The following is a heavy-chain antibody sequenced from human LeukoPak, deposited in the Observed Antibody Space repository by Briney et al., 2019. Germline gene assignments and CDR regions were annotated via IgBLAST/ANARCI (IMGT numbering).Heavy chain of an antibody. CDR3: AKEVSWRVAGTMGLDY. V-gene: IGHV3-53*01. Sequence: GGSLRLSCAASGFTVSSNYMIWVRQAPGKGLEWVSIIYSSGSTYYADSVKGRFTISRDNSKNTLYLQMNSLRAEDTAVYYCAKEVSWRVAGTMGLDYWGQGTLVTVSS. CDR2: IYSSGST. J-gene: IGHJ4*02. CDR1: GFTVSSNY. D-gene: IGHD6-19*01.